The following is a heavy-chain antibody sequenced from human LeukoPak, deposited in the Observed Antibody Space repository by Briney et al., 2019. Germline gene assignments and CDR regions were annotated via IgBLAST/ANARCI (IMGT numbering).Heavy chain of an antibody. Sequence: GGSLRLSCAASGFTFNKHGMSWVRQAPGKGLEWVSAISDSGDSTYYADSVKGRFTISRDNSKNTLYLQMNSLRAEDTAVYYCAKDQWRDYYDSSGYPFFDYWGQGTLVTVSS. CDR2: ISDSGDST. D-gene: IGHD3-22*01. CDR1: GFTFNKHG. J-gene: IGHJ4*02. CDR3: AKDQWRDYYDSSGYPFFDY. V-gene: IGHV3-23*01.